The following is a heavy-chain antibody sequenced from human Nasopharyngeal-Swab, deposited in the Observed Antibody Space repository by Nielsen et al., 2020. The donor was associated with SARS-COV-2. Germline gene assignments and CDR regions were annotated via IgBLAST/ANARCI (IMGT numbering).Heavy chain of an antibody. CDR1: GFTFSSYS. D-gene: IGHD3-3*01. CDR3: ARDPGPADYDFWSGYPGGMDV. J-gene: IGHJ6*02. V-gene: IGHV3-21*01. CDR2: ISSSSSYI. Sequence: GESLKISCAASGFTFSSYSMNWVRQAPGKGLEWVSSISSSSSYIYYADSVKGRFTISRDNAKHSLYLQMNSLRAEDTAVYYCARDPGPADYDFWSGYPGGMDVWGQGTTVTVSS.